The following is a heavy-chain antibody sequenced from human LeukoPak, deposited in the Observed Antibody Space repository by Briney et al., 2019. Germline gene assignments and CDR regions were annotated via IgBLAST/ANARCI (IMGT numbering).Heavy chain of an antibody. CDR1: GFTFSSFA. D-gene: IGHD3-10*01. V-gene: IGHV3-23*01. CDR2: ISGSGAYT. CDR3: AKYFASGSYYKLPH. J-gene: IGHJ1*01. Sequence: GGSLRLSCAASGFTFSSFAMTWVRQAPGKGLEWVSTISGSGAYTYYADSVKGRFTISRDNSKNTLYLQMNSLRAEDTAVYYCAKYFASGSYYKLPHWGQGTLVTVSS.